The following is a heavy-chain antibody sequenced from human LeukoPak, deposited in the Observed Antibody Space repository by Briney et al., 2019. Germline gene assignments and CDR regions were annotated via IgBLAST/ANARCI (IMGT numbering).Heavy chain of an antibody. Sequence: GESLKLSCKGSGYSFTTYWIGWVRQMPGKGLERVGIINPGDSDPRYRPSFQGQVTISADKSISTAYLQWSSLKASDTAMYYCARHGLGSSWFGFHYWGQGTLVTVSS. CDR2: INPGDSDP. V-gene: IGHV5-51*01. J-gene: IGHJ4*02. CDR3: ARHGLGSSWFGFHY. D-gene: IGHD6-13*01. CDR1: GYSFTTYW.